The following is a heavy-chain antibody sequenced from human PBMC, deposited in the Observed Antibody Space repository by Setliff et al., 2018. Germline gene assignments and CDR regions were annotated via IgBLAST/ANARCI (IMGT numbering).Heavy chain of an antibody. CDR2: IRPDGSNK. CDR1: GFTFSGYG. D-gene: IGHD3-22*01. J-gene: IGHJ4*02. CDR3: AKDTYYYDSSGYYVFDH. Sequence: GGSLRLSCAASGFTFSGYGIHWVRQAPGKGLEWVAFIRPDGSNKYYADFVKGRFTISRDNSKNTLYLQMNSLRVEDTAVYYCAKDTYYYDSSGYYVFDHWGQGTLVTVSS. V-gene: IGHV3-30*02.